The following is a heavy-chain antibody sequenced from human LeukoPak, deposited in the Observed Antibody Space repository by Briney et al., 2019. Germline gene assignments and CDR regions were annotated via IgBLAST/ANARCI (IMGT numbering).Heavy chain of an antibody. CDR3: AKDLGYYDSSGYFFDFDY. CDR1: GFTFNSYA. D-gene: IGHD3-22*01. J-gene: IGHJ4*02. CDR2: ISGSGGST. V-gene: IGHV3-23*01. Sequence: GGSLRLSCAASGFTFNSYAMSWVRQAPGKGLEWVSAISGSGGSTYYADSVKGRFTISRDNSKNTLYLQMNSLRAEDTAVYYCAKDLGYYDSSGYFFDFDYWGQGTLVTVSS.